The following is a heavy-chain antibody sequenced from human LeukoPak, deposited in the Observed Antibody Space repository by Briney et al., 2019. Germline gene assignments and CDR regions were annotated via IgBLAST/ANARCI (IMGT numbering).Heavy chain of an antibody. J-gene: IGHJ3*02. CDR1: GYTFTGYY. CDR2: INLNSGGT. Sequence: ASVKVSCKASGYTFTGYYIHWVRQAPGQGLEWMGWINLNSGGTNYAQKFQDRVTMTRDTSISTAYMELSRLRSDDTAVYYCAGDVAGVEAFDIWGQGTMVTVSS. D-gene: IGHD2-21*01. CDR3: AGDVAGVEAFDI. V-gene: IGHV1-2*02.